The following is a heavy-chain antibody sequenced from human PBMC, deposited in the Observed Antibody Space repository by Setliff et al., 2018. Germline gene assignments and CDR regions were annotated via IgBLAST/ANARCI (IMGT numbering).Heavy chain of an antibody. CDR1: GFSLSTSEMC. V-gene: IGHV2-70*11. Sequence: GSGPTLVNPTQTLTLTCTFSGFSLSTSEMCVSWIRQPPGKALEWLARIDWDDDKYYSTSLKTRLTISKDTSKNQVVLTMTDMDPVDTATYYCARIAASSYYYYYMDVWGKGTTVTVSS. CDR2: IDWDDDK. CDR3: ARIAASSYYYYYMDV. D-gene: IGHD6-25*01. J-gene: IGHJ6*03.